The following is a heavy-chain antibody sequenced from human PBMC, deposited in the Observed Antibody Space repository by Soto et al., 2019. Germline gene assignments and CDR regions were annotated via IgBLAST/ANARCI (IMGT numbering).Heavy chain of an antibody. CDR2: IYYSGST. V-gene: IGHV4-31*03. D-gene: IGHD2-2*01. J-gene: IGHJ4*02. Sequence: QVQLQESGPGLVKPSQTLSLTCTVSGGSISSGGYYWSWIRQHPGKGLEWIGYIYYSGSTYYNPSLKSRVTISVDTSKNQFSLKLSSVTAADTAVYYCARDRGMYCSSTSGYAGILDYWGQGTLVTVSS. CDR3: ARDRGMYCSSTSGYAGILDY. CDR1: GGSISSGGYY.